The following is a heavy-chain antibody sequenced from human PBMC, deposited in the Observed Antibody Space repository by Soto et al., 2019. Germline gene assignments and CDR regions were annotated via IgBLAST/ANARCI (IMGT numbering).Heavy chain of an antibody. V-gene: IGHV4-39*01. CDR3: ARQGSY. J-gene: IGHJ4*02. Sequence: SETLSLTCTVSGVSISDTSYYWGWIRQPPGKGLDWIGTIYFNGNTFYNPSLRSRLTISVDTSSNQFSLRLTSVTAADTAVYYCARQGSYWGQGTLVTVSS. CDR1: GVSISDTSYY. CDR2: IYFNGNT.